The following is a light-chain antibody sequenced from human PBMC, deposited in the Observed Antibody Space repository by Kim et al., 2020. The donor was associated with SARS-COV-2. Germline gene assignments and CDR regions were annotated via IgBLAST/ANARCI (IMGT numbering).Light chain of an antibody. CDR2: YNS. CDR1: SNGSRR. J-gene: IGLJ3*02. CDR3: QVWDSGSDHWV. Sequence: APGKGARSTWGGNSNGSRRVHWYQQKPGQAPVLVIYYNSDRPSGIPERCSGSNSGNTATLTISRVEAGDEADYYCQVWDSGSDHWVFGGGTQLTVL. V-gene: IGLV3-21*04.